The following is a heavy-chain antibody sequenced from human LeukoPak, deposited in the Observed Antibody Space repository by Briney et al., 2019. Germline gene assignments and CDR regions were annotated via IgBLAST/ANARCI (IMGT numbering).Heavy chain of an antibody. V-gene: IGHV3-15*01. CDR1: GFTFSNAW. Sequence: AGGSLRLSCAASGFTFSNAWMSWVRQAPGKGLEWVGRIKSKTDGGTTDYAAPVKGRFTISRDDLKNTLYLQMNSLKTEDTAVYYCTTTTLFGVVISDYWSQGTLVTVSS. CDR2: IKSKTDGGTT. CDR3: TTTTLFGVVISDY. J-gene: IGHJ4*02. D-gene: IGHD3-3*01.